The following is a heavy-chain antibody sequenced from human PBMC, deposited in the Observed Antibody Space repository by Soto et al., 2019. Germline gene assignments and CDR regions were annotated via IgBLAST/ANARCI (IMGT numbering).Heavy chain of an antibody. D-gene: IGHD3-22*01. Sequence: GGSLRLSCEASGFSFSTFDMSWVRQAPGKGLQCVSFIRGSDGTTYYADSVRGRFTISRDNSRNTLYLQMNSLRTDDTALYYCARRLEGASSDLLDYWGQGTLVTVSS. CDR3: ARRLEGASSDLLDY. CDR2: IRGSDGTT. CDR1: GFSFSTFD. J-gene: IGHJ4*02. V-gene: IGHV3-23*01.